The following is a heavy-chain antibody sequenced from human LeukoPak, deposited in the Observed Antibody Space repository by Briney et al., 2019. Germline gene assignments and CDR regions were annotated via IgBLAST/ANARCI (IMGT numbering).Heavy chain of an antibody. D-gene: IGHD3-22*01. CDR2: ITPILNIT. CDR3: ARDDDRAREIDY. V-gene: IGHV1-69*04. CDR1: RGTFSKYA. J-gene: IGHJ4*02. Sequence: SVKVSCKASRGTFSKYAISWVRQAPGQGLEWMGRITPILNITHYAQKFQGRVTIAADKSTSTAYMELSSLRSEDTAVYYCARDDDRAREIDYWGQGTLVTVSS.